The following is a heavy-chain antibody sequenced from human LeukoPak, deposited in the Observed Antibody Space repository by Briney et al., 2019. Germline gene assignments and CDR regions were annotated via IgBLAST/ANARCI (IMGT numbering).Heavy chain of an antibody. CDR3: ARDEGSNLLYSSSWLDY. J-gene: IGHJ4*02. V-gene: IGHV3-30-3*01. CDR2: ISYDGSNK. CDR1: GFTFSSYA. D-gene: IGHD6-13*01. Sequence: GGSLRLSCAASGFTFSSYAMHWVRQAPGKGLEWVAVISYDGSNKYYADSVKGRFTISRDNSKNTLYLQMNSLRAEDTAVYYCARDEGSNLLYSSSWLDYWGQGTLVTVSS.